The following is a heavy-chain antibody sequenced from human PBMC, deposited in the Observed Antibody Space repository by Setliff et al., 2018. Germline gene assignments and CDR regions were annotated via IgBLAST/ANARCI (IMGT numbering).Heavy chain of an antibody. CDR3: AREGRRYYDSSGYYYDPYYYYYMDV. CDR1: GFTFFNYW. J-gene: IGHJ6*03. D-gene: IGHD3-22*01. CDR2: IKQDGSEK. V-gene: IGHV3-7*03. Sequence: GGSLRLSCAASGFTFFNYWMSWVRQAPGTGLEWLANIKQDGSEKFYVDSVKGRFTISRDNAKNSSYLQMNSLRVDDTAIYYCAREGRRYYDSSGYYYDPYYYYYMDVWGKGTTVTVSS.